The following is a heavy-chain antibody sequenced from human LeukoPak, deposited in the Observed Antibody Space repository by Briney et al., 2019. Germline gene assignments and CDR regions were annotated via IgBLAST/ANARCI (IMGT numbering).Heavy chain of an antibody. J-gene: IGHJ4*02. V-gene: IGHV3-33*01. Sequence: GGSVRLSCAASGFTFSNYGMHWVRQAPGKGLEWVALIWHDGSNKYYADSVKGRFTISRDNSKNTLYLQMNSLRAEDTAVYYCAGGSGISGFWGQGTLHTVSS. D-gene: IGHD1-26*01. CDR3: AGGSGISGF. CDR1: GFTFSNYG. CDR2: IWHDGSNK.